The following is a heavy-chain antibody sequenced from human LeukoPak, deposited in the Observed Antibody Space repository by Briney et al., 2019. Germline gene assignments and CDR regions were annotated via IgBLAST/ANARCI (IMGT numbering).Heavy chain of an antibody. V-gene: IGHV3-21*01. CDR1: GFTFSSYG. J-gene: IGHJ4*02. CDR3: ARVVGYSSGWYVNYFDY. CDR2: ISSSSSSYI. D-gene: IGHD6-19*01. Sequence: GRSLRLSCAASGFTFSSYGMHWVRQAPGKGLEWVSSISSSSSSYIYYADSVKGRFTISRDNAKNSLYLQMNSLRAEDTAVYYCARVVGYSSGWYVNYFDYWGQGTLVTVSS.